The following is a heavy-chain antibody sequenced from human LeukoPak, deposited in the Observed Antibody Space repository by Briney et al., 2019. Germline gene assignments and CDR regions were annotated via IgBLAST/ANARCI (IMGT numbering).Heavy chain of an antibody. CDR2: IIPIFGSA. J-gene: IGHJ5*02. CDR1: GGTFSSYA. V-gene: IGHV1-69*13. Sequence: ASVKVSCKASGGTFSSYAISWVRQAPGQGLEWMGGIIPIFGSANYAQKFQGRVTITADESTSTAYMELSSLRSEDTAVYYCATGGIIAAAHNWFDPWGQGTLVTVSS. D-gene: IGHD6-13*01. CDR3: ATGGIIAAAHNWFDP.